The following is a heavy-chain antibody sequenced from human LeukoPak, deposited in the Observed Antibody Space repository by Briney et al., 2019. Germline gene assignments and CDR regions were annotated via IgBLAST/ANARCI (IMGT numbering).Heavy chain of an antibody. D-gene: IGHD5-18*01. CDR1: GFTFSSYG. J-gene: IGHJ4*02. CDR2: ISSSSSTI. V-gene: IGHV3-48*02. Sequence: GGSLRLSCAASGFTFSSYGMNWVRQAPGKGLEWVSYISSSSSTIYYADSVKGRFTISRDNAKNSLYLQMNSLRDEDTAVYYCARDPEGYSYGYYFDYWGQGTLVTVSS. CDR3: ARDPEGYSYGYYFDY.